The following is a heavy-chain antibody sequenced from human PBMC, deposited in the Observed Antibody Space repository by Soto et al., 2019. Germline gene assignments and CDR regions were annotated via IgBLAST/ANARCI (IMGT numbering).Heavy chain of an antibody. CDR3: SRDVVPTGPYDFSSGYHRPYYYYGMDV. Sequence: SETLSLTCTVSGGSISSGGYYWSWTRQHPGKGLEWIGYIYYSGSTYYNPSLKSRVTISVDTSKNQFSLKLSSVTAADTAVYSCSRDVVPTGPYDFSSGYHRPYYYYGMDVWGQGTTVTVSS. J-gene: IGHJ6*02. CDR2: IYYSGST. D-gene: IGHD3-3*01. V-gene: IGHV4-31*03. CDR1: GGSISSGGYY.